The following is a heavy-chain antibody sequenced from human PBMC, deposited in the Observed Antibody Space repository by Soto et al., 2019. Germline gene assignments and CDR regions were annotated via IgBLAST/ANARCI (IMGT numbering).Heavy chain of an antibody. J-gene: IGHJ4*02. CDR1: GYTFTSYY. Sequence: ASVKVSCKASGYTFTSYYMHWVRQAPGQGLEWMGIINPSGGSTSYAQKFQGRVTMTRDTSTNTVYMELSSLRSEDTAVYYCASGWAWDQTTVTTGFDYWGQGTLVTVSS. V-gene: IGHV1-46*01. CDR3: ASGWAWDQTTVTTGFDY. CDR2: INPSGGST. D-gene: IGHD4-17*01.